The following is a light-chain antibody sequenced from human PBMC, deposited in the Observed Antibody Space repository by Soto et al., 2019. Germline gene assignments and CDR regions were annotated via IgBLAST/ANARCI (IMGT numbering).Light chain of an antibody. J-gene: IGKJ2*01. CDR3: QQYYSTSYT. CDR1: QSVLYSSNNKNY. CDR2: WAS. Sequence: DIVMTQSPDSLAVSLGERATINCKSSQSVLYSSNNKNYLAWYQQKPGQPPKLLIYWASTRESGVPDRFSGSGSGTDFTLTIISLPAEDVAVYYCQQYYSTSYTFGQGTKLEIK. V-gene: IGKV4-1*01.